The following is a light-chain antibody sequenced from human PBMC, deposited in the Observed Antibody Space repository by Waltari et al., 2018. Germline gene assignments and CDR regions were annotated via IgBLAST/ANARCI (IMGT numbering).Light chain of an antibody. CDR1: QNIGTW. Sequence: IAMTQSPSTLSASVGDSVTITCRASQNIGTWVAWYQQKPGKAPKLLIFDGSTLESGVPSRFSGSASGTDFTLTINSLQPDDFASYFCQQYNSYLSSFDQGTKLEI. J-gene: IGKJ2*01. V-gene: IGKV1-5*01. CDR3: QQYNSYLSS. CDR2: DGS.